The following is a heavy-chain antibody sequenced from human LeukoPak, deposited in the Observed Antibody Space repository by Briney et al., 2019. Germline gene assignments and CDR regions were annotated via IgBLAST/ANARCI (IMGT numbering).Heavy chain of an antibody. V-gene: IGHV3-23*01. CDR3: AKGFSKGTMIIDY. CDR2: ISGSGVST. D-gene: IGHD3-22*01. CDR1: GFTFSNYA. Sequence: PGGSLRLSCAASGFTFSNYAMSWVRQAPGKGLEWVSGISGSGVSTYYADSVKGRFTISRDNSKNTLYLQMNSLRAEDTAVYYCAKGFSKGTMIIDYWGQGTLVTVSS. J-gene: IGHJ4*02.